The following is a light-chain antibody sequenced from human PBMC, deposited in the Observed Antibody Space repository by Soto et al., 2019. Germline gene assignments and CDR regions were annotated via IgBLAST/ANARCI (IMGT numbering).Light chain of an antibody. Sequence: DVVMTQSPLSLPVTLGQPASISCRSSQSLVYSDGNTYLNWFQQRPGQSPRRLISKVSNRDSGVPDRFSGSGSGTDFTLQISRVEAGDVGVYYCMQGTHWPVTFGQGTKLEIK. CDR3: MQGTHWPVT. J-gene: IGKJ2*01. CDR1: QSLVYSDGNTY. CDR2: KVS. V-gene: IGKV2-30*01.